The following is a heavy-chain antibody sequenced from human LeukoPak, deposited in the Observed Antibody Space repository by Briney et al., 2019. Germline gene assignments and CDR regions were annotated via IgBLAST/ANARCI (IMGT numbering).Heavy chain of an antibody. V-gene: IGHV1-8*03. J-gene: IGHJ4*02. Sequence: ASVKVSCKASGYTFTNYHINWVRQATGQGLEWMTWINPDTGDKGYARKFQDRVTITTDTSISTAYMELSSLSSEDTAVYFCARTTSMTASGYDYWGQGTLVTVSS. D-gene: IGHD2-21*02. CDR1: GYTFTNYH. CDR2: INPDTGDK. CDR3: ARTTSMTASGYDY.